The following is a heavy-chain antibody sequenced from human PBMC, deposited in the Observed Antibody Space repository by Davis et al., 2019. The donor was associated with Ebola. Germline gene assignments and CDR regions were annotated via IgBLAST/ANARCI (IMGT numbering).Heavy chain of an antibody. CDR3: ARVLRLAVAGFDY. V-gene: IGHV3-48*03. J-gene: IGHJ4*02. D-gene: IGHD6-19*01. CDR2: ISSSGSTI. CDR1: GFTFSSYE. Sequence: PGGSLRLSCAASGFTFSSYEMNWVRQAPGKGLEWVSYISSSGSTIYYADSVKGRFTISRDNAKNSLYLQMNSLRAEDTAVYYCARVLRLAVAGFDYWGQGTLVTVSS.